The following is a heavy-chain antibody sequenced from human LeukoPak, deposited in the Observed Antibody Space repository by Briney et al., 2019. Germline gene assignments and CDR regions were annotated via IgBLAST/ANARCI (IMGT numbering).Heavy chain of an antibody. D-gene: IGHD2-2*01. V-gene: IGHV3-23*01. J-gene: IGHJ4*02. CDR3: AKDGRYIVVVPAANVDY. CDR2: ISGSGGST. CDR1: GFTFSSYA. Sequence: GGSLRLSCAASGFTFSSYAMSWVRQAPGRGLEWVSAISGSGGSTYYADPVKGRFTISRDNSKNTLYLQMNSLRAEDTAVYYCAKDGRYIVVVPAANVDYWGQGTLVTVSS.